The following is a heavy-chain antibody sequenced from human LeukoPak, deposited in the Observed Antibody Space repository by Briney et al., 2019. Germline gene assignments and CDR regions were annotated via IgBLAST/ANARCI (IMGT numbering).Heavy chain of an antibody. CDR1: GDSISSGAYS. V-gene: IGHV4-30-4*07. CDR3: ARSYYNGSGRYVYNWFDP. D-gene: IGHD3-10*01. J-gene: IGHJ5*02. Sequence: NPSQTLSLTCVVSGDSISSGAYSWGWLRQPPGKGLEWIGYIYYSGCTNYNPSLESRVTISVNTSKNQVSLKLSSETAADTAVYYCARSYYNGSGRYVYNWFDPWGQGTLVTVSS. CDR2: IYYSGCT.